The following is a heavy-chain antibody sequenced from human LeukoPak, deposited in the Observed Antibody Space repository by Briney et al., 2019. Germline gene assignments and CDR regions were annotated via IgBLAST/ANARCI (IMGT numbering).Heavy chain of an antibody. CDR3: ARGQRVRETLGGY. D-gene: IGHD3-10*01. CDR2: MNPNNGNT. V-gene: IGHV1-8*01. J-gene: IGHJ4*02. CDR1: GYTFTSYD. Sequence: ASVKVSCKASGYTFTSYDINWVRQATGQGLEWMGWMNPNNGNTGYAQKFQGRVTMTRNTSISTAYMELSSLRSEDTAVYYRARGQRVRETLGGYWGQGTLVTVSS.